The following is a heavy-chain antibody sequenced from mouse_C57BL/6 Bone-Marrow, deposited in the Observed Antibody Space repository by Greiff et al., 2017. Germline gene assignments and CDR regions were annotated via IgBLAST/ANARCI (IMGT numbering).Heavy chain of an antibody. D-gene: IGHD2-4*01. Sequence: VQLKQSGPELVKPGASVKMSCKASGYTFTDYNMHWVKQRHGKSHEWIGYINPNNGGTSYNQQFKGKATLTVNKSSSTAYMELRSLTSEDSAVYSCAREDYDCDYWGQGSTLTVSS. CDR1: GYTFTDYN. CDR3: AREDYDCDY. V-gene: IGHV1-22*01. CDR2: INPNNGGT. J-gene: IGHJ2*01.